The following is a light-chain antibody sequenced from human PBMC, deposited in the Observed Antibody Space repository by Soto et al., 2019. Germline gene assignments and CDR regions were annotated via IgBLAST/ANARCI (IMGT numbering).Light chain of an antibody. J-gene: IGKJ5*01. V-gene: IGKV3-11*01. CDR1: QTVSSK. Sequence: EIVLTQSPATLSSSPGERATLSCRASQTVSSKLAWYQHKPGQAPRLLIYDTSNRATGIPARFSGSGSGTDFTLTISYLEPEDFAIYYCQQGGNWPLTFGQGTRLEIK. CDR2: DTS. CDR3: QQGGNWPLT.